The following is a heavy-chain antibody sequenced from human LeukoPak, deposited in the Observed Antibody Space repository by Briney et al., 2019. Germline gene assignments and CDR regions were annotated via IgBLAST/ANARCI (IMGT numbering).Heavy chain of an antibody. V-gene: IGHV3-7*01. CDR3: AGDGGSFDY. D-gene: IGHD2-15*01. CDR1: GFTFSDYW. Sequence: PGGSLRLSCVACGFTFSDYWMSWVRQTPGKGLEWVANINKDGSDIYYADSAKGRFTISRDRAKNSLYLQMNSLRDGDTAIYYCAGDGGSFDYWGQGTLVTVSS. J-gene: IGHJ4*02. CDR2: INKDGSDI.